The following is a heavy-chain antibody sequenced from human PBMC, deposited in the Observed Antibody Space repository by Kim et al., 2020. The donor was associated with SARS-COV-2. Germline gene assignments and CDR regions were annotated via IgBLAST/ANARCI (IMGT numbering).Heavy chain of an antibody. V-gene: IGHV4-59*08. Sequence: IDYSGNANYNPSLKSRVTMSVDMSKNQFSLRMTSVTPTDTAVYYCTRRYDYWGQGILVTVSS. J-gene: IGHJ4*02. CDR2: IDYSGNA. CDR3: TRRYDY.